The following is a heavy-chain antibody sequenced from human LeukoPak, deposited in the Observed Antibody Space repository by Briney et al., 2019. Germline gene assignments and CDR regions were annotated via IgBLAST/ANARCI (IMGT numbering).Heavy chain of an antibody. V-gene: IGHV3-23*01. CDR2: ISGSGGST. CDR3: AAVGDYGDIGADY. J-gene: IGHJ4*02. Sequence: GGSLRLSCAASGFTFSSYGMSWVRQAPGKGLEWVSAISGSGGSTYYADSVKGRFTISRDNSKNTLYLQMNSLRAEDTAVYYCAAVGDYGDIGADYRGQGTLVTVSS. CDR1: GFTFSSYG. D-gene: IGHD4-17*01.